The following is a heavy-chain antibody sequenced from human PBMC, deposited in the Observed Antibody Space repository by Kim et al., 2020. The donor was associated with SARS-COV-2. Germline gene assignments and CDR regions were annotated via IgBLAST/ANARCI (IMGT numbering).Heavy chain of an antibody. CDR2: IWYDGSNK. CDR1: GFTFSSYG. V-gene: IGHV3-33*01. Sequence: GGSLRLSCAASGFTFSSYGMHWVRQAPGKGLEWVAVIWYDGSNKYYADSVKGRFTISRDNSKNTLYPQMNSLRAEDTAVYYCAREDTAMETGGMDVWGQGTTVTVSS. J-gene: IGHJ6*02. D-gene: IGHD5-18*01. CDR3: AREDTAMETGGMDV.